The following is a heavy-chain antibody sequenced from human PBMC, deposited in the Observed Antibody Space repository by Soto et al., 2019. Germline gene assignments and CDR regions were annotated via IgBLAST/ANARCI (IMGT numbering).Heavy chain of an antibody. Sequence: VKVSCKASGGTFSSYAISWVRQAPGQGLEWMGGIIPIFGTANYAQKFQGRVTITADESTSTAYMELSSLRSEDTAVYYCAREEVRYCSSTSCSGYYYYYGMDVWGQGTTVTVSS. CDR2: IIPIFGTA. D-gene: IGHD2-2*01. V-gene: IGHV1-69*01. CDR3: AREEVRYCSSTSCSGYYYYYGMDV. J-gene: IGHJ6*02. CDR1: GGTFSSYA.